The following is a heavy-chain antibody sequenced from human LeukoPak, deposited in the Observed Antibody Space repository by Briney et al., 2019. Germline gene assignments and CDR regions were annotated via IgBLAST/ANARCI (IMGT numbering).Heavy chain of an antibody. Sequence: WIGYIYYSGTTNYNPSLKSRVTISVDTSKNQFSLKLSSVTAADTAVYYCARVGQQQLEIDYWGQGTLVTVSS. V-gene: IGHV4-59*01. J-gene: IGHJ4*02. CDR3: ARVGQQQLEIDY. CDR2: IYYSGTT. D-gene: IGHD6-13*01.